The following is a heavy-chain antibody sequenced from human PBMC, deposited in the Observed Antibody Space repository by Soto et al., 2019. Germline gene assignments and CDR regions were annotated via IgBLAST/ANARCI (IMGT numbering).Heavy chain of an antibody. J-gene: IGHJ6*02. V-gene: IGHV3-33*01. D-gene: IGHD2-15*01. Sequence: GGSLRLSCAASGFTFSSYGMHWVRQAPGKGLEWVAVIWYDGSNKYYADSVKGRFTISRDNSKNTLYLQMNSLRAEDTAVYYCARADIVVVVAATELDGMDVWGQGTTVTVSS. CDR2: IWYDGSNK. CDR1: GFTFSSYG. CDR3: ARADIVVVVAATELDGMDV.